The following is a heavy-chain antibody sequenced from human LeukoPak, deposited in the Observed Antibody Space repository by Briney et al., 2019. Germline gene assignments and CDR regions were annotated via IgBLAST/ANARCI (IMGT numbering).Heavy chain of an antibody. J-gene: IGHJ3*02. CDR2: ISYDGSNT. V-gene: IGHV3-30*03. Sequence: GGSLRLSCAASGFTFSSYGMHWVRQAPGKGLEWVAVISYDGSNTYYADSVKGRFTISRDNSKNTLYLQMNSLRAEDTAVYYCAMSNVLLWFGESSYAFDIWGQGTMVTVSS. CDR3: AMSNVLLWFGESSYAFDI. D-gene: IGHD3-10*01. CDR1: GFTFSSYG.